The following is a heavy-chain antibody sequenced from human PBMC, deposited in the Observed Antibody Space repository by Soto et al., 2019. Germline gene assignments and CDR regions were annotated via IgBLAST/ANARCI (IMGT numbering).Heavy chain of an antibody. Sequence: GGSLRLSCAASGFTFNTYGMYWVRQAPGKGLEWVAAISYDGSNKYHADSVKGRFTISGDNSKNTLYLQMNSLRVEDTAVYYCAKDIVRYTYGACDYWGQGALVTVSS. D-gene: IGHD5-18*01. CDR2: ISYDGSNK. V-gene: IGHV3-30*18. CDR3: AKDIVRYTYGACDY. CDR1: GFTFNTYG. J-gene: IGHJ4*02.